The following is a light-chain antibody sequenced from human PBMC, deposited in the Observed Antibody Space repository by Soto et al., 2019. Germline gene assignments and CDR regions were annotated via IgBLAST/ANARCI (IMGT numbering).Light chain of an antibody. CDR1: QSLLHSNGYNY. Sequence: DFVMTQSPLSLPVTPGEPASISCRSSQSLLHSNGYNYLDWYLQKPGQSPRLLIYLGSNRASGVPDRFSGSGSGTHFTLAISSVEAEDVGVYYCMQALQTPLTFGPGTKVDIK. CDR2: LGS. CDR3: MQALQTPLT. J-gene: IGKJ3*01. V-gene: IGKV2-28*01.